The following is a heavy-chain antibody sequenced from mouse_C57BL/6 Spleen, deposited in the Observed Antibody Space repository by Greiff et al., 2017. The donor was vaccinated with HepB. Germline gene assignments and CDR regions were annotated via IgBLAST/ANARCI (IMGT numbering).Heavy chain of an antibody. D-gene: IGHD3-2*02. CDR2: IDPSDSYT. Sequence: QVQLKQPGAELVKPGASVKLSCKASGYTFTSYWMQWVKQRPGQGLEWIGEIDPSDSYTNYNQKFKGKATLTVDTSSSTAYMQLSSLTSEDSAVYYCARAQARGNYYAMDYWGQGTSVTVSS. CDR1: GYTFTSYW. J-gene: IGHJ4*01. V-gene: IGHV1-50*01. CDR3: ARAQARGNYYAMDY.